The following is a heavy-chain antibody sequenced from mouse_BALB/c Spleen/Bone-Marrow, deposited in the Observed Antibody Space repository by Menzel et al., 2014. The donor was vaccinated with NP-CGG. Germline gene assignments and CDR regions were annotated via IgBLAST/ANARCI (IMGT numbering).Heavy chain of an antibody. CDR3: GLLGNYGYHDV. D-gene: IGHD2-1*01. CDR1: GFDFSRYW. V-gene: IGHV4-1*02. Sequence: EVQRVESGGGLVQPGGSLKLSCVASGFDFSRYWMSWVRQAPGKGLEWIGEINPDSSTINYTPSLKDKFIISRDNAKNTLYLQMSKVRSEDTALYYCGLLGNYGYHDVWGAGTTVTISS. J-gene: IGHJ1*01. CDR2: INPDSSTI.